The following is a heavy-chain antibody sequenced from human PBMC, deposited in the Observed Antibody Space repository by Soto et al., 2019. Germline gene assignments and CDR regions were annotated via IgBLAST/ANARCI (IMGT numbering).Heavy chain of an antibody. Sequence: SETLSLTCTVSGGSISSYYWSWIRQPPGKGLEWIGYIYYSGSTNYNPSLKSRVTISVDTSKNQSSLKLSSVTAADTAVYYCARGGGYDWGGFDYGAREPRVPFSS. CDR1: GGSISSYY. J-gene: IGHJ4*02. D-gene: IGHD5-12*01. V-gene: IGHV4-59*01. CDR3: ARGGGYDWGGFDY. CDR2: IYYSGST.